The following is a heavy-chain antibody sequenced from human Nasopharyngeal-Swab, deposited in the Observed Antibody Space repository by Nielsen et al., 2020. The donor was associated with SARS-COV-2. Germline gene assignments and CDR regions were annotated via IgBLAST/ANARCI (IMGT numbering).Heavy chain of an antibody. CDR1: GGSFSGYY. J-gene: IGHJ4*02. D-gene: IGHD5-18*01. Sequence: SKTLSLTCAVYGGSFSGYYWSWIRQPPGKGLEWIGEINHSGNTKYNPSLKSRVTLSVDTSKNQFSLTLSSVTAADTAVYYCARGGSTPMIISYWGQGTLVTVSS. CDR2: INHSGNT. V-gene: IGHV4-34*01. CDR3: ARGGSTPMIISY.